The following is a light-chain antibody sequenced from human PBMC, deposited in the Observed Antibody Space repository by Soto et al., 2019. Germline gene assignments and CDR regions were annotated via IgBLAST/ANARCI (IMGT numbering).Light chain of an antibody. Sequence: EIVMTQSPATLSVSPGERATLSCRASESVGSTLAWYQQKPGQAPRLLIYGASTRATGIPARFSGSGSGTEFTLTISSLQSEDFALYYCQQYSKWPLTFGGGTKVEIQ. CDR2: GAS. J-gene: IGKJ4*01. CDR1: ESVGST. CDR3: QQYSKWPLT. V-gene: IGKV3-15*01.